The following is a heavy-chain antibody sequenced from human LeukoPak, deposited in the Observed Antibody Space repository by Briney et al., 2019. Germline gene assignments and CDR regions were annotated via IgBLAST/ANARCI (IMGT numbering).Heavy chain of an antibody. J-gene: IGHJ4*02. CDR2: IYDSVST. Sequence: PSQTLSLTCAVSGGSISSGGYSWSRIRQPPGKGLEWIGYIYDSVSTYYNPSLKSRVTISVYTSKNQFSLKLSSVTAADTAVYYCASHSGGYAYWGQGTLVTVSS. CDR1: GGSISSGGYS. D-gene: IGHD5-12*01. CDR3: ASHSGGYAY. V-gene: IGHV4-30-4*07.